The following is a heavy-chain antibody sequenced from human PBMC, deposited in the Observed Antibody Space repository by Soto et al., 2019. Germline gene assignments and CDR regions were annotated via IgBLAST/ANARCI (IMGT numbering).Heavy chain of an antibody. V-gene: IGHV2-26*01. CDR1: GFSLSNARMG. J-gene: IGHJ4*02. CDR2: IFSNDEK. D-gene: IGHD3-3*01. Sequence: SGPTLVNTTETLTLTCTVSGFSLSNARMGVSWIRQPPGKALEWLAHIFSNDEKSYSTSLKSRLTISKDTSKSQVVLTMTNMDPVDTATYYCARMGDLTIFGVVNLFDYWGQETLGTVSS. CDR3: ARMGDLTIFGVVNLFDY.